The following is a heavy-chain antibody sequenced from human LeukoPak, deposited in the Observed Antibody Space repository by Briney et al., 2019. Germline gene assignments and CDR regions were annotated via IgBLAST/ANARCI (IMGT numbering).Heavy chain of an antibody. J-gene: IGHJ6*02. V-gene: IGHV7-4-1*02. CDR3: AYGSGSYVDYYGMDV. Sequence: ASVKVSCKASGYTFTSYAMNWVRQAPGQGLEWMGWINTNTGNPTYAQGFSGRFVFSLDTSVSTAYLQISSLKAEDTAVYYCAYGSGSYVDYYGMDVWGQGTTVTVSS. CDR2: INTNTGNP. CDR1: GYTFTSYA. D-gene: IGHD3-10*01.